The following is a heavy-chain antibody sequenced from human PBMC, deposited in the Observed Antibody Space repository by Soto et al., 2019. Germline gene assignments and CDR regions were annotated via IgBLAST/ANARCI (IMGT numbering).Heavy chain of an antibody. D-gene: IGHD1-26*01. CDR2: ISYDGSDK. V-gene: IGHV3-30*18. CDR3: AKGSYSGRYSDFDC. J-gene: IGHJ4*02. Sequence: GGSLRLSCAASGFTFSSYGMFWVRQAPGRGLEWVAFISYDGSDKCSDSVKGRFTISRDNSKNTLYLQMNSLRAEDTAVYYCAKGSYSGRYSDFDCWGQGTLVTVSS. CDR1: GFTFSSYG.